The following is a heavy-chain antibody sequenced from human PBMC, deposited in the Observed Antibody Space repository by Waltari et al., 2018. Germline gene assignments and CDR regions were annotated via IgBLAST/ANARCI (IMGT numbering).Heavy chain of an antibody. CDR2: ISDGSDDS. Sequence: EVQLVESGGGLVKPGGSLRLSCVVSGLKFRSYSMNWGRQAPGKGLEWVSCISDGSDDSYYADSVKGRFTISRDNAKNSLYLQMNRLRTDDTAVYYCARDFYCSDGRCTDYWGQGTLVTVSS. J-gene: IGHJ4*02. D-gene: IGHD2-15*01. CDR1: GLKFRSYS. V-gene: IGHV3-21*01. CDR3: ARDFYCSDGRCTDY.